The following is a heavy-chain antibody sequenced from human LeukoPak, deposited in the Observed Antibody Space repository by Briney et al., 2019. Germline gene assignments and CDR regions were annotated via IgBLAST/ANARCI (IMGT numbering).Heavy chain of an antibody. Sequence: ASVKVSCKASGYTFTNYYIHWVRQAPGQGLEWMGIINPSGGRTSYAQKFQGRVTMTRDTSTSTVYMELSSLRSEDTAVYYCARARDYGGNSGDAFDIWGQGTMVTVSS. CDR2: INPSGGRT. J-gene: IGHJ3*02. V-gene: IGHV1-46*01. CDR3: ARARDYGGNSGDAFDI. D-gene: IGHD4-23*01. CDR1: GYTFTNYY.